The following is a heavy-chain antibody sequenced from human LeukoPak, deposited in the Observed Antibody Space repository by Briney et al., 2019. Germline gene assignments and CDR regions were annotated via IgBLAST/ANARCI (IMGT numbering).Heavy chain of an antibody. CDR1: GFTFSSYA. Sequence: PGGSLRLSCAASGFTFSSYAMSWVRQAPGKGLEWVSAVSAGGANTYYADSVKGRFTISRDNSKNTLYLQMNSLRAEDTAVYYCARAYCSGGSCYFDYWGQGTLVTVSS. CDR3: ARAYCSGGSCYFDY. CDR2: VSAGGANT. J-gene: IGHJ4*02. V-gene: IGHV3-23*01. D-gene: IGHD2-15*01.